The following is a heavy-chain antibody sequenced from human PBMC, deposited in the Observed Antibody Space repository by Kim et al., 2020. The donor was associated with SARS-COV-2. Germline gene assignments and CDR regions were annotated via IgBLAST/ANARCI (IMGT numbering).Heavy chain of an antibody. J-gene: IGHJ3*02. D-gene: IGHD2-15*01. CDR2: IYHSGST. CDR3: TRDLGGFDI. Sequence: SETLSLTCAVSGGSISSSNWWSWVRQSPGKGLEWIGEIYHSGSTNYNPSLKGRVTISVDKSEKQFSLKLSSVTAADTAMYYCTRDLGGFDIWGQGTMVTVSS. V-gene: IGHV4-4*02. CDR1: GGSISSSNW.